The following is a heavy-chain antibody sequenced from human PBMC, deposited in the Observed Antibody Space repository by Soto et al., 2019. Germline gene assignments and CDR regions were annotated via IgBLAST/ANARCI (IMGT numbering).Heavy chain of an antibody. Sequence: QVQLVESGGGVVQPGRSLRLSCAASGFSLSTYGMYWVRQAPGKGLEWVAVMWHDGSNKDYADSVKGRFTISRDNSKHTLYLQMNSLRAEDTAVYYCAREQQWVVYGASDIWGQGTMVTVSS. CDR1: GFSLSTYG. V-gene: IGHV3-33*01. D-gene: IGHD6-19*01. CDR2: MWHDGSNK. CDR3: AREQQWVVYGASDI. J-gene: IGHJ3*02.